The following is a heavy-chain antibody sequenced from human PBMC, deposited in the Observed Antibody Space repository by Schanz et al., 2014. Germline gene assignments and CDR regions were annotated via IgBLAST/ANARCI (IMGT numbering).Heavy chain of an antibody. CDR1: GFDFNSYS. D-gene: IGHD2-2*01. Sequence: EQLVESGGGLVQPGGSLRLSCEASGFDFNSYSMNWVRQVPGKGLEWVSALSGSGGSTYYADSVKGRFTISRDNSKNTLYLQMNSLRAEDTAVYYCAKDLLYGAPMPLNHLDYWGQGTLVTVSS. V-gene: IGHV3-23*04. CDR2: LSGSGGST. J-gene: IGHJ4*02. CDR3: AKDLLYGAPMPLNHLDY.